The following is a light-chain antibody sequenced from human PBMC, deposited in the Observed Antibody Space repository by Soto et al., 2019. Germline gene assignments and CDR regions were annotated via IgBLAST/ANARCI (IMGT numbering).Light chain of an antibody. CDR1: SSDVGSYNL. Sequence: QSALTQPASVSGSPGQSITISCTGTSSDVGSYNLVSWYQQHPGKVPKIMIYEASKRPSGAPNRFSGSKSGNTASLTISGLQAEDEADYYCCSYAGSSTLVFGNGTKLTVL. V-gene: IGLV2-23*01. CDR2: EAS. CDR3: CSYAGSSTLV. J-gene: IGLJ1*01.